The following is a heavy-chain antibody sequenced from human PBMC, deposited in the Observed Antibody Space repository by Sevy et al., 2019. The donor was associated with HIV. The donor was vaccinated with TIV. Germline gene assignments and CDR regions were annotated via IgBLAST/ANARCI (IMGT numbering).Heavy chain of an antibody. J-gene: IGHJ4*02. D-gene: IGHD3-16*01. Sequence: ASVKVSRKASGYTFTSYGISWVRQAPGQGLEWMGWISAYNGNTNYAQKLQGRVTMTTDTSTSTAYMELRGLRSDDTAGYYWGGGGGSLFDYWGQGTLVTVSS. CDR2: ISAYNGNT. CDR3: GGGGGSLFDY. V-gene: IGHV1-18*01. CDR1: GYTFTSYG.